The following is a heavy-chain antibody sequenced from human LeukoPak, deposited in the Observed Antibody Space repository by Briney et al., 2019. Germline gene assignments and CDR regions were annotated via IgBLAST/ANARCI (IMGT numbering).Heavy chain of an antibody. CDR1: GFTFTSYA. Sequence: PGGSLRLSCAASGFTFTSYAMHWVRQAPGKGLEYVSAISSNGGSTYYANSVKGRFTISRDNSKNTLYLQMGSLRAEDMAVYYCARVYGGNPRDAFDIWAKAQWSPSLQ. V-gene: IGHV3-64*01. CDR3: ARVYGGNPRDAFDI. CDR2: ISSNGGST. D-gene: IGHD4-17*01. J-gene: IGHJ3*02.